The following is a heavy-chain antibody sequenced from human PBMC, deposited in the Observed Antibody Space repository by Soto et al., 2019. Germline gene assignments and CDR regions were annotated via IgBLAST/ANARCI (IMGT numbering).Heavy chain of an antibody. CDR3: ARGGGVYGDYVDY. J-gene: IGHJ4*02. Sequence: EVQLVESGGGLVQPGGSLRLSCAASGFTFSSYWMHWVRQAPGKGLVWVSRINSDGSSTSYADSVKGRFTISRDNAKNTLYLQMNSLRSEDTAVYYCARGGGVYGDYVDYWGQGTLVTVSS. D-gene: IGHD4-17*01. CDR2: INSDGSST. CDR1: GFTFSSYW. V-gene: IGHV3-74*01.